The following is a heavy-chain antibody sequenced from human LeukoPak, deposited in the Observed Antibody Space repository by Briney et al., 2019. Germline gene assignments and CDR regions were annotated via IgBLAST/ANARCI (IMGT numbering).Heavy chain of an antibody. CDR1: GFTFSSYW. Sequence: GGSLRLSCAASGFTFSSYWMSWVRQAPGKGPEWVANIKQDGSEKYYVDSVKGRFTISRDNTRNSLYLQMNSLRADDTATYYCTRDDFSGSYCDWGQGTLVTVSS. J-gene: IGHJ4*02. D-gene: IGHD1-26*01. CDR3: TRDDFSGSYCD. CDR2: IKQDGSEK. V-gene: IGHV3-7*01.